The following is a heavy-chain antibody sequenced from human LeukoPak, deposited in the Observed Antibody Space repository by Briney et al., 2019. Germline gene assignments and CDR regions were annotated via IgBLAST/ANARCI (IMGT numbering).Heavy chain of an antibody. CDR1: GYTFTSYA. Sequence: ASVKVSCKASGYTFTSYAMHWVRQAPGQRLEWMGWINAGNGNTKYSQKFQSRVTITRDTSASTAYMELSSLRSEDTAVYYCARDPPFDSSVLYYWGQGTLVTVSS. V-gene: IGHV1-3*01. CDR2: INAGNGNT. D-gene: IGHD3-22*01. CDR3: ARDPPFDSSVLYY. J-gene: IGHJ4*02.